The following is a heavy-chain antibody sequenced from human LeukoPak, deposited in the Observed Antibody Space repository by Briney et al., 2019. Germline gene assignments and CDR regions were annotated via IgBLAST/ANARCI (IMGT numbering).Heavy chain of an antibody. J-gene: IGHJ4*02. CDR2: ISAYNGST. Sequence: ASVKVSCKASGYTFTSYGISWVRQAPGQGLEWMGWISAYNGSTNYAQKLQGRVTMTTDTSTSTAYMELRSLRSDDTAVYYCARFTGIAVAGTLDYWGQGTLVTVSS. CDR1: GYTFTSYG. CDR3: ARFTGIAVAGTLDY. V-gene: IGHV1-18*01. D-gene: IGHD6-19*01.